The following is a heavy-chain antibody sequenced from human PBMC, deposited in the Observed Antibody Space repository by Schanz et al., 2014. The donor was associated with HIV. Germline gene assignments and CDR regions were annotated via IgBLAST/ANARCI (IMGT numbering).Heavy chain of an antibody. CDR1: GFTLSSYG. D-gene: IGHD6-13*01. CDR3: ARETSGFSTSWPPRYHYYGMDV. CDR2: ISGNGGST. Sequence: EVQLVESGGGLVKPGGSLRLSCAASGFTLSSYGMSWVRQAPGKGLEWVSGISGNGGSTYHADSVKGRFTISRDNSKNTLYLEMNSLRPEDTAVYYCARETSGFSTSWPPRYHYYGMDVWGQGTTVTVSS. J-gene: IGHJ6*02. V-gene: IGHV3-23*04.